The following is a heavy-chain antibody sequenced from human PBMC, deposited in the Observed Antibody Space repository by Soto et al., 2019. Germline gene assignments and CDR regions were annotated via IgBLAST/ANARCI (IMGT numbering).Heavy chain of an antibody. CDR1: GDTFSRYT. Sequence: QVQLVQSGPEMKKPGSSVRVSCTASGDTFSRYTISWVRQAPGQGLEWMGRIIPMLSMSNHARNFQGRVTISADRSTSTAYMALSGLTSGDTAMYFSATNYGSGSAAFDSWGQGTLVTASS. J-gene: IGHJ4*02. D-gene: IGHD3-10*01. CDR2: IIPMLSMS. V-gene: IGHV1-69*02. CDR3: ATNYGSGSAAFDS.